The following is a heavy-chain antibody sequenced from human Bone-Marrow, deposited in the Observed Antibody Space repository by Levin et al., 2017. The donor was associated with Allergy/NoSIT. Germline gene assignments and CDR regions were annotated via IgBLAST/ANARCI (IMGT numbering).Heavy chain of an antibody. CDR3: AKNRQWLAPKNFDY. CDR2: ISGSGDST. D-gene: IGHD6-19*01. J-gene: IGHJ4*02. Sequence: GGSLRLSCAASGFTFSSYAMSWVRQAPGKGLEWVSSISGSGDSTYYADYVKGRFTISRDYSKNTLYLQMNSLRAEDTAIYYCAKNRQWLAPKNFDYWGQGTLVTVSS. CDR1: GFTFSSYA. V-gene: IGHV3-23*01.